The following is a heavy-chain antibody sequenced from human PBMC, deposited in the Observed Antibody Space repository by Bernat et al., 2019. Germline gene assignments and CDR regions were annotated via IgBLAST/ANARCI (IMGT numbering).Heavy chain of an antibody. CDR3: ARDTIMTTVTTVEFDY. J-gene: IGHJ4*02. CDR1: GGSISSSSYY. CDR2: IYYSGST. D-gene: IGHD4-17*01. V-gene: IGHV4-39*01. Sequence: QLQLQESGPGLVKPSETLSLTCTVSGGSISSSSYYWGWIRQPPGKGLEWIGSIYYSGSTNYNPSLKSRVTISVETSKSQFSLKLSSVTAADTAVYYCARDTIMTTVTTVEFDYWGQGTLVTVSS.